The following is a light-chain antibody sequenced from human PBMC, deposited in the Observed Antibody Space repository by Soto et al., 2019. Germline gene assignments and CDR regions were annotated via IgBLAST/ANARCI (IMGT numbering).Light chain of an antibody. CDR2: DAS. V-gene: IGKV1-5*01. J-gene: IGKJ1*01. CDR1: QSISSW. Sequence: KSPSTLSASVGDRVTITCRASQSISSWLAWYQQKPGKAPKLLIYDASSLESGVPSRFSGSGSGTEFTLTISSLQPDDFATYYCQQYNSYSGTFGQGTKVDIK. CDR3: QQYNSYSGT.